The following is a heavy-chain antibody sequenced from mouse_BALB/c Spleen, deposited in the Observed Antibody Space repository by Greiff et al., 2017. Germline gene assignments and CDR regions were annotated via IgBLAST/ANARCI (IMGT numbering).Heavy chain of an antibody. CDR3: AGVTTNYAMDY. CDR2: IFPGSGNT. Sequence: QVQLQQSGPELVKPGASVKISCKASGYSFTSYYIHWVKQRPGQGLEWIGWIFPGSGNTKYNEKFKGKATLTADTSSSTAYMQLSSLTSEDSAVYFCAGVTTNYAMDYWGQGTSVTVSS. D-gene: IGHD1-1*01. J-gene: IGHJ4*01. CDR1: GYSFTSYY. V-gene: IGHV1-66*01.